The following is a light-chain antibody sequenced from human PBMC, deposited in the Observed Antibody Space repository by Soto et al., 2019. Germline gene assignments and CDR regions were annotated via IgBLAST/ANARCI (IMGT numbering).Light chain of an antibody. CDR2: DAS. Sequence: DIQMTQSPSSLSASVGDRVTITCQASQDITNYLHWFQQKPGKAPKLLIYDASNLETGVPSRFSGSGSGTDFTLTISSLEPEDFAVYFCQQRNDWPWTFGQGTKVDIK. J-gene: IGKJ1*01. CDR1: QDITNY. V-gene: IGKV1-33*01. CDR3: QQRNDWPWT.